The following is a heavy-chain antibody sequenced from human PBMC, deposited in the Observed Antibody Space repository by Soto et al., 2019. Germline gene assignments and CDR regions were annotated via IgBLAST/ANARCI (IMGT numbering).Heavy chain of an antibody. V-gene: IGHV3-15*01. J-gene: IGHJ4*02. CDR1: GFSLSNAW. D-gene: IGHD3-16*02. CDR2: IITETDGGTT. Sequence: EVQLVESGGGLVEPGGSLKLSCAASGFSLSNAWMSWVRQAPGKGLEWVARIITETDGGTTDYAAPVRGRFTISRDDSNNTLYLQMSSLKTEDTAVYYCTTYDFIWGSDRYRWPYWGQGTLVTVSS. CDR3: TTYDFIWGSDRYRWPY.